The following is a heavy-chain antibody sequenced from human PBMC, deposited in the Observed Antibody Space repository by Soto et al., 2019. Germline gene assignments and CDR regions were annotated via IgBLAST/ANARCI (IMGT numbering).Heavy chain of an antibody. J-gene: IGHJ6*02. D-gene: IGHD3-3*02. CDR1: GLSVSSNY. CDR3: ARDTSFSRRGMDV. CDR2: IHSGGRT. Sequence: HPGGSLRLSCAASGLSVSSNYMSWVRQAPGKGLEWVSIIHSGGRTYYADTVRGRFTISRDNSKNTLYLQMDSLRAEDTAVYYCARDTSFSRRGMDVWGQGTTVTVSS. V-gene: IGHV3-53*01.